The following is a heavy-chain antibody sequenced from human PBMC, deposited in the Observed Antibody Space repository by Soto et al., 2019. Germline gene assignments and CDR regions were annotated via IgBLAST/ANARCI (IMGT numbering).Heavy chain of an antibody. Sequence: SETLSLTCTVSGGSISSYYWSWIRQPPGKGLEWIGYIYYSGSTNYNPSLKSRVTISVDTSKNQFSLKLSSVTAADTAVYYCARRVRGYYDPSIYWFDPRGQGTLVTVSS. CDR2: IYYSGST. V-gene: IGHV4-59*01. CDR1: GGSISSYY. D-gene: IGHD3-22*01. J-gene: IGHJ5*02. CDR3: ARRVRGYYDPSIYWFDP.